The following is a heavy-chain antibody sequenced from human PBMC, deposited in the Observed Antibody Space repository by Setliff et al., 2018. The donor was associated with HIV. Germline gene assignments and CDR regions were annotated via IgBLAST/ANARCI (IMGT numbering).Heavy chain of an antibody. J-gene: IGHJ4*02. CDR2: INPGGSP. D-gene: IGHD3-10*01. V-gene: IGHV4-39*07. Sequence: SETLSLTCTVSGGSVSSGSYYWGWIRQPPGKGLEWIGEINPGGSPNYDPSLKSRVTISVDTSENHFSLELRSVTAADTAMYYCATGEHYGSGSYLSWGQGTPVTVSS. CDR3: ATGEHYGSGSYLS. CDR1: GGSVSSGSYY.